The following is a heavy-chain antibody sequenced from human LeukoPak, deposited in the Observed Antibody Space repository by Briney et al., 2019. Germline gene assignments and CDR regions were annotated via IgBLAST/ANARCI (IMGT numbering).Heavy chain of an antibody. CDR1: GFTFSSYS. J-gene: IGHJ4*02. CDR3: AREMDDILTGYGLDY. V-gene: IGHV3-21*01. CDR2: NSSTGSYI. D-gene: IGHD3-9*01. Sequence: GGSLRLSCAASGFTFSSYSMNWVRQAAGKGLEWVSSNSSTGSYIFYADLVKGRFTISRDNAKNSLYLQMNSLRAEDTAVYYCAREMDDILTGYGLDYWGQGTLVTVSS.